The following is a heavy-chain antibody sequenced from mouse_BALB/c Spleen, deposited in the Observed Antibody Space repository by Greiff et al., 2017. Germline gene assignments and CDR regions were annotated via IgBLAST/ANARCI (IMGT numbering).Heavy chain of an antibody. CDR1: GFTFSSYG. J-gene: IGHJ3*01. Sequence: EVKLMESGRGLVQPGGSLKLSCAASGFTFSSYGMSWVRQTPDKRLELVATINSNGGSTYYPDSVKGRFTISRDNAKNTLYLQMSSLKSEDTAMYYCARDYDYLFAYWGQGTLVTVSA. CDR3: ARDYDYLFAY. CDR2: INSNGGST. D-gene: IGHD2-4*01. V-gene: IGHV5-6-3*01.